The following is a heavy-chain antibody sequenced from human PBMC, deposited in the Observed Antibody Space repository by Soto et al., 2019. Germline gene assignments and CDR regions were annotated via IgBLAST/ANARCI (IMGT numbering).Heavy chain of an antibody. CDR1: GFTFSSYG. J-gene: IGHJ6*02. Sequence: HPGGSLRLSCAASGFTFSSYGMSWVRQAPGKGLQWLANIKQDGSEEYYVDSVKGRFTISRDNAKNSLYLQMNSLRAEDTAVYYCAREGEYSQGFPSEYYFNMDVWGQGTTVTVSS. D-gene: IGHD3-10*01. V-gene: IGHV3-7*03. CDR2: IKQDGSEE. CDR3: AREGEYSQGFPSEYYFNMDV.